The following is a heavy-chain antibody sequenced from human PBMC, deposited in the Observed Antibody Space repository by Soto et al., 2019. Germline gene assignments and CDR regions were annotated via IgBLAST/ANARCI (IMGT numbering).Heavy chain of an antibody. V-gene: IGHV4-30-4*01. CDR3: ATYYDSSGPTSDY. CDR1: GGSISSGDHY. CDR2: IYHSGTT. J-gene: IGHJ4*02. D-gene: IGHD3-22*01. Sequence: PSETLSLTCTVSGGSISSGDHYWSWVRQPPGKGLEWIAYIYHSGTTYYNPSLKSRVTMSVDTSKSQFSLKLSSVTAADTAVYYCATYYDSSGPTSDYWGQGALVTVSS.